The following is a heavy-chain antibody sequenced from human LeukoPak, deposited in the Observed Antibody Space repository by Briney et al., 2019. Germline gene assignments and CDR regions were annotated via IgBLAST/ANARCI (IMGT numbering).Heavy chain of an antibody. Sequence: ASVKVSCKASGYTFTGYYMHWVRQAPGQGLEWMGWINPNSGGTNYAQKFQGRGTITRDTSISTAYLELSRLRSDDTAVYYCARVLQGDSSGYYYDYFDYWGQGTLVTVSS. J-gene: IGHJ4*02. V-gene: IGHV1-2*02. CDR3: ARVLQGDSSGYYYDYFDY. CDR2: INPNSGGT. CDR1: GYTFTGYY. D-gene: IGHD3-22*01.